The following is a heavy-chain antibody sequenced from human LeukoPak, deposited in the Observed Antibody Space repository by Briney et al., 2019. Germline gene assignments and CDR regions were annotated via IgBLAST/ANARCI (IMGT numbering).Heavy chain of an antibody. V-gene: IGHV1-18*01. CDR1: GYTFTSYG. Sequence: ASVKVSCKASGYTFTSYGISWVRQAPGQGLEWMGWISAYNGNTNYAQKLQGRVTMTTDTSTSTAYMELRSLRSDDTAVYYCARDTYYDSSGYYGHYYYYGMDVWGHGTTVTVSS. D-gene: IGHD3-22*01. J-gene: IGHJ6*02. CDR2: ISAYNGNT. CDR3: ARDTYYDSSGYYGHYYYYGMDV.